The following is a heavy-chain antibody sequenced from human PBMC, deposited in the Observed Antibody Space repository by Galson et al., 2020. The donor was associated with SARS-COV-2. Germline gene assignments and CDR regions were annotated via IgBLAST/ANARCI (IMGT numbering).Heavy chain of an antibody. D-gene: IGHD6-13*01. V-gene: IGHV4-39*01. CDR1: GGSISSSSYY. CDR3: ARPNSLAAAGMGSWFDP. CDR2: IYYSGST. Sequence: SETLSLTCTVSGGSISSSSYYWGWIRQPPGKGLEWLGSIYYSGSTYYNPSLKSRVTISVDTSKNQFSLKLSSVTAADTAVYYCARPNSLAAAGMGSWFDPWGQGTLVTVSS. J-gene: IGHJ5*02.